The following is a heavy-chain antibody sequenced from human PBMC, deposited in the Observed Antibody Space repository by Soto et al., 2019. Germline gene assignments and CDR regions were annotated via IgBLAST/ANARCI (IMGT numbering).Heavy chain of an antibody. CDR2: IYWDDDK. Sequence: QITLKESGPTLVKPTQTLTLTCTFSGFSLSTTGVGVGWIRQPPGQALDWLALIYWDDDKRYSPSLKNRLTNHKDSSKHLVVLTMTNMHPVDTATYYCVYRRQGRSSPGGWFDPWGQGTLVTVSS. CDR3: VYRRQGRSSPGGWFDP. CDR1: GFSLSTTGVG. J-gene: IGHJ5*02. V-gene: IGHV2-5*02. D-gene: IGHD6-13*01.